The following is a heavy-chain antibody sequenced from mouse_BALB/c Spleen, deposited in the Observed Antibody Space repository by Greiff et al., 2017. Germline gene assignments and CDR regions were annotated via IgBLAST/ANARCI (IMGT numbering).Heavy chain of an antibody. V-gene: IGHV3-2*02. CDR3: AVTTVVATNAMDY. D-gene: IGHD1-1*01. J-gene: IGHJ4*01. Sequence: EVKLVESGPGLVKPSQSLSLTCTVTGYSITSDYAWNWIRQFPGNKLEWMGYISYSGSTSYNPSLKSRISITRDTSKNQFFLQLNSVTTEDTATYYCAVTTVVATNAMDYWGQGTSVTVSS. CDR2: ISYSGST. CDR1: GYSITSDYA.